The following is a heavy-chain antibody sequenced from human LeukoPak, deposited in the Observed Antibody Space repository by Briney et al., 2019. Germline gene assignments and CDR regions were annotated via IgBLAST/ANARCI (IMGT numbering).Heavy chain of an antibody. V-gene: IGHV4-59*01. CDR1: GGSISSYY. CDR2: IYYSGST. CDR3: ARDRTGMDV. Sequence: SGTLSLTCTVSGGSISSYYWSWIRQPPGKGLEWIGYIYYSGSTNYNPSLKSRVTISVDTSKNQYSLKLSSVTAADTAVYYCARDRTGMDVWGKGTTVTVSS. J-gene: IGHJ6*03.